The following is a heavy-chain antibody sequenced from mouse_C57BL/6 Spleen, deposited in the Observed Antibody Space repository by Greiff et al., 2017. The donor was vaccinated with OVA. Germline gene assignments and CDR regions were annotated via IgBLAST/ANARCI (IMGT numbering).Heavy chain of an antibody. J-gene: IGHJ2*01. V-gene: IGHV1-66*01. CDR2: IYPGSGNT. CDR1: GYSFTSYY. CDR3: ARGEYGSSYFDY. Sequence: QVQLQQSGPELVKPGASVKISCKASGYSFTSYYIHWVKQRPGQGLEWIGWIYPGSGNTKYNEKFKGKATLTADPSSSTAYMQLSSLTSEDSAVYYCARGEYGSSYFDYWGQGTTLTVSS. D-gene: IGHD1-1*01.